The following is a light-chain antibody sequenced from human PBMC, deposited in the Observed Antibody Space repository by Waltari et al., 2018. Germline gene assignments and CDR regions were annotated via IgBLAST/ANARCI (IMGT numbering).Light chain of an antibody. CDR2: GAS. J-gene: IGKJ4*01. CDR1: QSVGDN. V-gene: IGKV3-15*01. Sequence: EIVLTQSPATLSVSPGGTATLSCRASQSVGDNLAWYQQKHGQAPRLLIYGASSRATDIPDRFSGSGSGTEFTLTISTLHSEDFAVYFCQQSYSTPRTFGGGTKVEIK. CDR3: QQSYSTPRT.